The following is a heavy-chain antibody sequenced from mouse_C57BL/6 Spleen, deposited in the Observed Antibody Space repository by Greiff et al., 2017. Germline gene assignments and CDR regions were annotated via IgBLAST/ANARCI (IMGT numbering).Heavy chain of an antibody. J-gene: IGHJ4*01. D-gene: IGHD2-4*01. CDR3: ATRYYDYDGDAMDY. CDR2: INPNNGGT. V-gene: IGHV1-18*01. Sequence: VQLKESGPELVKPGASVKIPCKASGYTFTDYNMDWVKQSHGKSLEWIGDINPNNGGTIYNQKFKGKATLTVDKSSSTAYMELRSLTSEDTAVYYCATRYYDYDGDAMDYWGQGTSVTVSS. CDR1: GYTFTDYN.